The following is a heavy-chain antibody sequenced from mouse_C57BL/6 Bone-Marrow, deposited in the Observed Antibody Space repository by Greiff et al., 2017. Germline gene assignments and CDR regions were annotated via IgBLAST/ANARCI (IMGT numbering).Heavy chain of an antibody. J-gene: IGHJ2*01. CDR1: GYTFTSYW. D-gene: IGHD4-1*01. Sequence: QVQLQQPGAELVKPGASVKLSCKASGYTFTSYWMHWVKQRPGQGLEWIGMIHPNSGSPTYTEKFKSKATLTLDKSPSTASMKLSSLTSEDSAVYYCARGGLGFDYWGQGTTLTVSS. CDR2: IHPNSGSP. V-gene: IGHV1-64*01. CDR3: ARGGLGFDY.